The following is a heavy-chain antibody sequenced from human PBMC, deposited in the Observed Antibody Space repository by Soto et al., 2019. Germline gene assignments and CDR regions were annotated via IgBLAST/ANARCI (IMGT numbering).Heavy chain of an antibody. D-gene: IGHD3-10*01. J-gene: IGHJ6*02. CDR1: GFPFGDYG. CDR3: AKDRSSGSPYYGMDF. V-gene: IGHV3-9*01. CDR2: FKWNSGDV. Sequence: SXRLSYAAPGFPFGDYGMHWVRQVPGKGLEWVSGFKWNSGDVGYADSVKGRFTISRDNARNSLYLQMNSLRPEDTAVYYCAKDRSSGSPYYGMDFWGQGTMVTVSS.